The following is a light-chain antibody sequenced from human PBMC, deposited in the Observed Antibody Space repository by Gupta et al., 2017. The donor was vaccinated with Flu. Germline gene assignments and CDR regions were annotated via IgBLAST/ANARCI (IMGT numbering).Light chain of an antibody. V-gene: IGKV3-20*01. CDR2: GAS. CDR1: QSVSSSY. CDR3: QQDDRSPWT. Sequence: EIVLTQFPGTLSLSPGERATLSCRASQSVSSSYLAWYQQKPGQAPRLLIYGASNRATGIPDRFSGSGSGTVFTLTIGRLEPEDFAVYYCQQDDRSPWTFGQGTKVEIK. J-gene: IGKJ1*01.